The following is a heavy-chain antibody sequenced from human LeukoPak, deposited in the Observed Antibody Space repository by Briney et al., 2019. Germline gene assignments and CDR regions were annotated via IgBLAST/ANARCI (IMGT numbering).Heavy chain of an antibody. CDR3: ARHQYSSSWYDY. V-gene: IGHV4-31*03. D-gene: IGHD6-13*01. CDR1: GGSISSGGYY. J-gene: IGHJ4*02. CDR2: IYYSGST. Sequence: SQTLSLTCTVSGGSISSGGYYWSWIRQHPGKGLEWIGYIYYSGSTYYNPSLKSRVTISVDTSKNQFSLKLSSVTAADTAVYYCARHQYSSSWYDYWGQGTLVTVSS.